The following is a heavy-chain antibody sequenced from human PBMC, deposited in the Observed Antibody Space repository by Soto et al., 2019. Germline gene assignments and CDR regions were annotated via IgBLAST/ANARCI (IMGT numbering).Heavy chain of an antibody. CDR3: ARDLWWYLH. V-gene: IGHV3-23*01. Sequence: EVQLLESGGGLVQPGGALRLSCAASGFTFSSHAMSWVRQAPGKGLEWISSISAGSAAAYYADSVKGRFTISRDNSNNTLDLQMNSLRAEDTAVYYCARDLWWYLHWGQGTLVIVSS. J-gene: IGHJ4*02. D-gene: IGHD2-15*01. CDR2: ISAGSAAA. CDR1: GFTFSSHA.